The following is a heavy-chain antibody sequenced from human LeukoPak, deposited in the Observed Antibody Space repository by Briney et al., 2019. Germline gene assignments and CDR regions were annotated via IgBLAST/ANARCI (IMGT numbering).Heavy chain of an antibody. CDR1: GGSISSSSYY. CDR2: IYYSGST. V-gene: IGHV4-39*01. Sequence: PSETLSLTCTVSGGSISSSSYYWGWIRQPPGKGLEWIGSIYYSGSTYYDPSLKSRVTISVDTSKNQFSLKLSSVTAADTAVYYCARHDTSMPFDYWGQGTLVTVSS. J-gene: IGHJ4*02. CDR3: ARHDTSMPFDY. D-gene: IGHD2/OR15-2a*01.